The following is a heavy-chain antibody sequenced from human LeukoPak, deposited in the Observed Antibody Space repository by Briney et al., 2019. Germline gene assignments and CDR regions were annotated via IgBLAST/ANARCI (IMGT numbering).Heavy chain of an antibody. Sequence: GGSLRLSCAASGFTFSSYGMHWVRQAPGKGLEWVAVISYDGSNKYYADSVKGRFTISRDNSKNTLYLQMNSLRAEDTAVYYCAKDHNDFWSGYENYFDYWGQGTLVTVSS. CDR2: ISYDGSNK. D-gene: IGHD3-3*01. CDR1: GFTFSSYG. J-gene: IGHJ4*02. CDR3: AKDHNDFWSGYENYFDY. V-gene: IGHV3-30*18.